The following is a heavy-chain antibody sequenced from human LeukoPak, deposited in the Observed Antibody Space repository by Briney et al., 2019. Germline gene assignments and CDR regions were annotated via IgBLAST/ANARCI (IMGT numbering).Heavy chain of an antibody. D-gene: IGHD3-9*01. J-gene: IGHJ4*02. Sequence: ASVKVSCKASGYTFTGYYMHWVRQAPGQGLEWMGWINPNSGGTNYAQKLQGRVTMTRDTSISTAYMELSRLRSDDTAVYYCARGRSNFDLLHDYWGQGTLVTVSS. CDR1: GYTFTGYY. V-gene: IGHV1-2*02. CDR2: INPNSGGT. CDR3: ARGRSNFDLLHDY.